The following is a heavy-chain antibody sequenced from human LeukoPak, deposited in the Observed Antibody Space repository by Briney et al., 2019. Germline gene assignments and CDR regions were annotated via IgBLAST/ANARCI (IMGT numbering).Heavy chain of an antibody. CDR2: IIPIYGTT. J-gene: IGHJ5*02. V-gene: IGHV1-69*13. Sequence: ASVKVSCKTFGGTFTSYAITWVRQAPGQGLEWMGKIIPIYGTTNYAQKFQGRVTFTADESTSTAYMELSSLRSEDTALYYCARKLRLGGNWFDPWGQGTLVTVSS. CDR1: GGTFTSYA. CDR3: ARKLRLGGNWFDP. D-gene: IGHD1-26*01.